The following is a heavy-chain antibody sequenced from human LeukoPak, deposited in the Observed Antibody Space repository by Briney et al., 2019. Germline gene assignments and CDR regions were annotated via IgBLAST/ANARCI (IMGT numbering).Heavy chain of an antibody. CDR3: ALDREYQLPRDDY. J-gene: IGHJ4*02. Sequence: GGSLRLSCAASGFTFSDYYMSWIRQAPGKGLEWVSAISGSGGSTYYADSVKGRFTISRDNSKNTLYLQMNSLRAEDTAVYYCALDREYQLPRDDYWGQGTLVTVSS. CDR2: ISGSGGST. V-gene: IGHV3-23*01. CDR1: GFTFSDYY. D-gene: IGHD2-2*01.